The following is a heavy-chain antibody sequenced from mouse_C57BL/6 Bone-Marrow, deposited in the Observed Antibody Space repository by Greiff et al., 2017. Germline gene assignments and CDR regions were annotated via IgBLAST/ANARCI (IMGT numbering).Heavy chain of an antibody. Sequence: VQLQQSGPELVKPGASVKIPCKASGYTFTDYNMDWVKQSHGKSLEWIGDINPNNGGTIYNQKFKGKATLTVDKSSSTAYMELRSLTSEDTAVYYCARRVYDGYSLIDYWGQGTTLTVSS. CDR3: ARRVYDGYSLIDY. V-gene: IGHV1-18*01. D-gene: IGHD2-3*01. J-gene: IGHJ2*01. CDR2: INPNNGGT. CDR1: GYTFTDYN.